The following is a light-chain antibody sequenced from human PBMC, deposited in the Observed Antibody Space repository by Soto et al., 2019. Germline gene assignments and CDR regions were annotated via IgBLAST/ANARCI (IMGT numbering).Light chain of an antibody. J-gene: IGLJ2*01. CDR3: CSYAGSSVA. CDR1: SSDVGSYHL. V-gene: IGLV2-23*01. CDR2: EGS. Sequence: QPVLTQPASVSGSPGQSITISCTGISSDVGSYHLVSWYQQHPGKAPKLMIYEGSKRPSGVSNRFSGSKSGNTASLTISGVQAEDEAEYYCCSYAGSSVAFGGGTQLTVL.